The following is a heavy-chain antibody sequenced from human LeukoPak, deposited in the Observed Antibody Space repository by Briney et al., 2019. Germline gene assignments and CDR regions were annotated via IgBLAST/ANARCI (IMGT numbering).Heavy chain of an antibody. V-gene: IGHV1-69*06. D-gene: IGHD6-19*01. J-gene: IGHJ4*02. CDR2: IIPIFGTA. CDR3: ARAGSYSSGWYFGY. Sequence: ASVKVSCKASGGTFSSYAISWVRQAPGQGLEWMGGIIPIFGTANYAQKFQGRVTITADKSTSTAYMELSSLRSEDTAVYYCARAGSYSSGWYFGYWGQGTLVTVSS. CDR1: GGTFSSYA.